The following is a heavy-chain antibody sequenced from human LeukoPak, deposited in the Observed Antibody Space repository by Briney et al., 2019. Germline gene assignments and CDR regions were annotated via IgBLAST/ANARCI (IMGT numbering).Heavy chain of an antibody. J-gene: IGHJ4*02. CDR1: GGSISSGGYY. CDR2: IYYSGIS. CDR3: ARTVGGSVSYFDF. D-gene: IGHD5/OR15-5a*01. Sequence: PSETLSLTCTVSGGSISSGGYYWSRIRQYPGKGLEWIGYIYYSGISDCNPSLKSRVNISVDTSKNHFSLKLRSVTAADTAVYYCARTVGGSVSYFDFWGQGTLVTVSS. V-gene: IGHV4-31*03.